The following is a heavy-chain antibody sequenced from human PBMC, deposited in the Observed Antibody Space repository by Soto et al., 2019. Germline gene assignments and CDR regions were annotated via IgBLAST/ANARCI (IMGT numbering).Heavy chain of an antibody. CDR1: GGTFSSYA. Sequence: QVQLVQSGAEAKKPGSSVKVSCKTSGGTFSSYAISWVRQAPGQGLEWMGGIVPLFRTTNYAQKFQGRVTITAETSTNRVYMELGGLRSGDTVVYYCASRGYRNTWSNLLDRSGLDVWGQGTTVTVSS. CDR2: IVPLFRTT. D-gene: IGHD5-12*01. CDR3: ASRGYRNTWSNLLDRSGLDV. V-gene: IGHV1-69*06. J-gene: IGHJ6*02.